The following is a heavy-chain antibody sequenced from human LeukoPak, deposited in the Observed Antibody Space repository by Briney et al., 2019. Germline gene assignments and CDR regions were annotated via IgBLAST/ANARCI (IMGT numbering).Heavy chain of an antibody. V-gene: IGHV4-34*01. CDR2: INHSGST. Sequence: PSETLSLTCAVYGGSFSGYYWSWIRQPPGKGLEWLGEINHSGSTNYNPSLKSRVTISVDTSKNQFSLKLSSVTAADTAVYYCARTNIVVVPAAMPLDYWGQGTLVTVSS. D-gene: IGHD2-2*01. CDR1: GGSFSGYY. CDR3: ARTNIVVVPAAMPLDY. J-gene: IGHJ4*02.